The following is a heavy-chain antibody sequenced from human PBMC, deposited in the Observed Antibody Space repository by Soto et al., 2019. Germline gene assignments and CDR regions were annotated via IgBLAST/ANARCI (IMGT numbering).Heavy chain of an antibody. J-gene: IGHJ6*03. CDR3: AKEGVWFGEINPEFDYYYYYMDV. D-gene: IGHD3-10*01. CDR1: GFTFSSYA. Sequence: GGSLRLSCAASGFTFSSYAMSWVRQAPGKGLEWVSAISGSGGSTYYADSVKGRFTISRDNSKNTLYLQMNSPRAEDTAVYYCAKEGVWFGEINPEFDYYYYYMDVWGKGTTVTVSS. V-gene: IGHV3-23*01. CDR2: ISGSGGST.